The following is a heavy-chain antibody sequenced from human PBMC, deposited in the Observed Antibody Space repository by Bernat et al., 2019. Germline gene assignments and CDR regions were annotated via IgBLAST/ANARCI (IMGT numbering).Heavy chain of an antibody. D-gene: IGHD7-27*01. V-gene: IGHV4-39*01. J-gene: IGHJ3*02. CDR2: ISYTGSP. CDR1: GGSMSSTSYY. Sequence: QLQVQESGPGLVKPSETLSLTCTVSGGSMSSTSYYWGWIRQPPGKGLDWIGSISYTGSPYYNPSLESRVIISVDTSKKQFSLDLTSVTAAATAVYYCARLPFTGDRGRGTFDIWGQGTMVTVSS. CDR3: ARLPFTGDRGRGTFDI.